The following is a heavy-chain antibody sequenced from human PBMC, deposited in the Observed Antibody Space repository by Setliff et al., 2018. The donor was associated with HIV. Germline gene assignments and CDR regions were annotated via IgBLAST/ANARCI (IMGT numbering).Heavy chain of an antibody. CDR3: ARGQFRLRPDSLDL. V-gene: IGHV3-33*08. J-gene: IGHJ3*01. Sequence: GGSLRLSCAASGFTFHDFSMHWVRQAPGKGLEWVANIWYDGSEKYYADSVKGRFTISRDDSKNTLYLQMNSLRAEDTAVYYCARGQFRLRPDSLDLWGRGTLVTVSS. D-gene: IGHD2-21*02. CDR2: IWYDGSEK. CDR1: GFTFHDFS.